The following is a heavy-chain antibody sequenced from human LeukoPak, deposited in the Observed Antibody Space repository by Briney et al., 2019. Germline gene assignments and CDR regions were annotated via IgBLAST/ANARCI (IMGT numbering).Heavy chain of an antibody. V-gene: IGHV1-18*01. CDR3: AKDLSYGAYYDILTGSVFGY. J-gene: IGHJ4*02. Sequence: EASVKVSCKASGYTFTSYGISWVRQAPGQGLEWMGWISAYNGNTNYAQKLQGRVTMTTDTSTSTAYMELRSLRSDDTAVYYCAKDLSYGAYYDILTGSVFGYWGQGTLVTVSS. CDR1: GYTFTSYG. D-gene: IGHD3-9*01. CDR2: ISAYNGNT.